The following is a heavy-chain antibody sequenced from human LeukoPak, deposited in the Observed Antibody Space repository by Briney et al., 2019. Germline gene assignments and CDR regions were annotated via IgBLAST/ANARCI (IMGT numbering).Heavy chain of an antibody. CDR3: ARRLDS. CDR1: GFSFTAYS. CDR2: IGPGGDI. J-gene: IGHJ4*02. Sequence: GGSLRLSCAASGFSFTAYSMNWVRQAPGRGLEWISYIGPGGDIYYADSVTGRFTVSRDTAKNSLYLQMNGLRVEDTAVYYCARRLDSWGQGTLVTVSS. V-gene: IGHV3-48*01.